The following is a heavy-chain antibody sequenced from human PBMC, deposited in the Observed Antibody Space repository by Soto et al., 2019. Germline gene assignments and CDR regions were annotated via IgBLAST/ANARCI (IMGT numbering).Heavy chain of an antibody. Sequence: GESLKISCAASGFTFSSYAMSWVRQAPGKGLEWVSAISGSGGSTYYADSVKGRFTISRDNSKNTLYLQMNSLRAEDTAVYYCAKGSYSSSWYADLFDYWGQGTLVTVSS. D-gene: IGHD6-13*01. V-gene: IGHV3-23*01. CDR2: ISGSGGST. J-gene: IGHJ4*02. CDR3: AKGSYSSSWYADLFDY. CDR1: GFTFSSYA.